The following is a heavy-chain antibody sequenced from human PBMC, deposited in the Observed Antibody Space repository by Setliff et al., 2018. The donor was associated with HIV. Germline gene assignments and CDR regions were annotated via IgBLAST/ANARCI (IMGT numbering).Heavy chain of an antibody. V-gene: IGHV7-4-1*02. CDR1: GYTLSDYG. CDR2: INTNTGHP. D-gene: IGHD2-15*01. J-gene: IGHJ3*02. Sequence: PAASVKVSCTASGYTLSDYGIHWLRQAPGRGLEFLAWINTNTGHPTYAQGFTGRGRFVFSLDASVSTAYLEISSLTPEDSALYYCARAGWWRGGPCYAGIFDIWGQGTMGTVSS. CDR3: ARAGWWRGGPCYAGIFDI.